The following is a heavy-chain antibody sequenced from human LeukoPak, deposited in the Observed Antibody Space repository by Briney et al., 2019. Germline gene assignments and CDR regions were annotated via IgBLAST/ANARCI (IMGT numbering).Heavy chain of an antibody. CDR3: EREDTIKGATHFDY. V-gene: IGHV6-1*01. Sequence: SQTLSLTCAISGDSVSANNAAWNWIRQSPSRGLEWLGRTYYRSKWYTAYAVSVKSRITINSDTSKNQFSLHLNSVTPEDTAVYYCEREDTIKGATHFDYGGQGTFVPVSS. J-gene: IGHJ4*02. D-gene: IGHD5-24*01. CDR1: GDSVSANNAA. CDR2: TYYRSKWYT.